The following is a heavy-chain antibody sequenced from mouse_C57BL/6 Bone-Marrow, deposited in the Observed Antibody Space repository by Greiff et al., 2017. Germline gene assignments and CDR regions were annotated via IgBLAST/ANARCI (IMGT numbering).Heavy chain of an antibody. J-gene: IGHJ1*03. D-gene: IGHD1-1*01. Sequence: QVQLQQPGAELVRPGSSVKLSCKASGYTFTSYWMDWVKQRPGQGLEWIGNIYPSDSETPSNQKFKDKATLTVDKSSSTAYMQLSSLTSEDSAVXYCARGGRGYCDVWGTGTTVTVSS. CDR2: IYPSDSET. V-gene: IGHV1-61*01. CDR3: ARGGRGYCDV. CDR1: GYTFTSYW.